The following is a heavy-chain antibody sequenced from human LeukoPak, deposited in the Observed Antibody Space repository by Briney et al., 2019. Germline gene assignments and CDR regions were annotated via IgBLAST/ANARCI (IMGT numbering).Heavy chain of an antibody. CDR1: GGSISSYY. D-gene: IGHD3-3*01. J-gene: IGHJ4*02. V-gene: IGHV4-59*01. CDR2: IYYSGST. Sequence: SETLSLTCTVSGGSISSYYWSWIRQPPGKGREWIGYIYYSGSTNYNPSLKSRVTISVDTSKNQFSLKLSSVTAADTAVYYCARASILEWLLYRRGGYYFDYWGQGTLVTVSS. CDR3: ARASILEWLLYRRGGYYFDY.